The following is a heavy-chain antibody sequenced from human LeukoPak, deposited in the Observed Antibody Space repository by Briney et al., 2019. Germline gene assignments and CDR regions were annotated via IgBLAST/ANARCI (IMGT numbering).Heavy chain of an antibody. V-gene: IGHV1-24*01. J-gene: IGHJ4*02. CDR3: ARDKTLLRYFDWYRGYYFDY. D-gene: IGHD3-9*01. CDR1: GSTLTELS. Sequence: ASVKVSCKVSGSTLTELSMHWVRQAPGKGLEWMGGFDPEDGETFYAQDFQGRVIMTRDTSTSTVYMELSSLRSEETAVYYCARDKTLLRYFDWYRGYYFDYWGQGTLVTVSS. CDR2: FDPEDGET.